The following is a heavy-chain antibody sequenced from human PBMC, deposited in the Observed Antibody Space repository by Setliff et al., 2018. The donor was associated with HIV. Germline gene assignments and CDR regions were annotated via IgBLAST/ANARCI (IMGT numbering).Heavy chain of an antibody. CDR2: IRTQPYGVTT. V-gene: IGHV3-49*04. Sequence: GGSLRLSCTTSGFTFGDYAFSWVRQAPGKGLEWVGLIRTQPYGVTTEYAASVKGRFTISRDDSKNSLSLHMNSLKTEDTAVYYCTRTPGAWQNYFDYWGQGTPVTVSS. D-gene: IGHD2-15*01. CDR1: GFTFGDYA. J-gene: IGHJ4*02. CDR3: TRTPGAWQNYFDY.